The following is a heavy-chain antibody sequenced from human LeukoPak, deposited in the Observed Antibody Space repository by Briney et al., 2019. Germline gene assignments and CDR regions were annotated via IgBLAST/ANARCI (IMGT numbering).Heavy chain of an antibody. D-gene: IGHD3-10*01. J-gene: IGHJ4*02. V-gene: IGHV1-18*01. CDR1: GYTFTSYG. Sequence: ASVKVSCKASGYTFTSYGIIWVRQAPGQGLEWMGWISAYNGNTNYAQKLQGRVTMTTDTSTSTAYMELRSLRSDDTAVYYCARRGHMVRDPRPFDYWGQRTLVTVSS. CDR3: ARRGHMVRDPRPFDY. CDR2: ISAYNGNT.